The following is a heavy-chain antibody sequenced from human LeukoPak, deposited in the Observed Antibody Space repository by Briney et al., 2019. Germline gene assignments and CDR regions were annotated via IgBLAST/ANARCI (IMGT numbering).Heavy chain of an antibody. Sequence: SETLSLTGDVHGGSLNAYYWTWIRHSPGRGLEWIGEIDHNGYTSYNPSLKSRVTISVDTSKKQFFLKLTSMTAADTAVYYCARDRASTYDWGQGILVTVSS. CDR2: IDHNGYT. J-gene: IGHJ4*02. CDR3: ARDRASTYD. CDR1: GGSLNAYY. V-gene: IGHV4-34*01. D-gene: IGHD5-18*01.